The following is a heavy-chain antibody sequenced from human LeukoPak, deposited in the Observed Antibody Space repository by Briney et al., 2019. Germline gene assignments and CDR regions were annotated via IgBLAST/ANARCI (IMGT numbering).Heavy chain of an antibody. J-gene: IGHJ4*02. CDR3: ARNYNGMSN. Sequence: GESLKISCAASGLTFSNYGMMWVRQAPGKGLVWVSYINNDGRSATYADSVKGRFTISRDNAKNTLYLQMNSLKAEDSAMYYCARNYNGMSNWGQGTLVIVSS. CDR2: INNDGRSA. V-gene: IGHV3-74*01. CDR1: GLTFSNYG. D-gene: IGHD1-26*01.